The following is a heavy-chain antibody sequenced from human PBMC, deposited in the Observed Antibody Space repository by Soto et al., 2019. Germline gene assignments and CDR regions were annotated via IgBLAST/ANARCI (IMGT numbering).Heavy chain of an antibody. V-gene: IGHV4-31*03. CDR3: VRDRALDSSGHWFDS. CDR2: IYHIGSP. CDR1: GRPVSSGGYY. J-gene: IGHJ5*01. Sequence: KSSETLSLTCTVSGRPVSSGGYYWTWIRHLPGNGLEWIGYIYHIGSPSYNPSLKSRLSMSLDTSKNQFSLNLASVTAADTAIYYCVRDRALDSSGHWFDSGGTGTPVTVSS. D-gene: IGHD6-19*01.